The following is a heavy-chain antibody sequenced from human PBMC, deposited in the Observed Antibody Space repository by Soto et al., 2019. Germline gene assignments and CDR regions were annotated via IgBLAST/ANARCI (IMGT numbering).Heavy chain of an antibody. J-gene: IGHJ6*03. CDR2: ISAYNGNT. CDR1: GYTFTSYG. D-gene: IGHD3-9*01. Sequence: ASVKVSCKASGYTFTSYGISWVRQVPGQGLEWMGWISAYNGNTNYAQKLQGRVTMTTDTSTSTAYMELRSLRSDDTAVYYCARVGSYYDILTGYLYYYYMDVWGKGTTVTVSS. CDR3: ARVGSYYDILTGYLYYYYMDV. V-gene: IGHV1-18*01.